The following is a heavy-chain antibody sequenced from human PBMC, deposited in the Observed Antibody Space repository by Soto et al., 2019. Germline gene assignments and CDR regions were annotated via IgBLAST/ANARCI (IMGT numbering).Heavy chain of an antibody. CDR3: ARECDYEVSDH. CDR2: IKEDGSEK. V-gene: IGHV3-7*01. CDR1: GFTFSRYW. D-gene: IGHD4-17*01. Sequence: EVQLVESGGGLVQPEGSLRLSCAASGFTFSRYWMSWVRQAPGKGLEWVANIKEDGSEKYYVDSVKGRFTISRDNAKNSLYLQMTSLKAEDTAVYYCARECDYEVSDHWGQGTLVTVSS. J-gene: IGHJ4*02.